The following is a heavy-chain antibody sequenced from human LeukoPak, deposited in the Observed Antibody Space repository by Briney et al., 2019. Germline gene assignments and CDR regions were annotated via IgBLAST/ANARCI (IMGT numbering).Heavy chain of an antibody. J-gene: IGHJ6*01. D-gene: IGHD6-13*01. V-gene: IGHV3-23*01. CDR2: ISGGSEDT. CDR1: GFTFGSYA. CDR3: ARTIAQYSNSWLYFYYGLDV. Sequence: GGSLRLSCTASGFTFGSYAMSWVRQAPGKGLEWVSSISGGSEDTYYADSVKGRFTISRDNSKSTLYLQMNSLRAEDTAVYYCARTIAQYSNSWLYFYYGLDVWGRGTMVTVSS.